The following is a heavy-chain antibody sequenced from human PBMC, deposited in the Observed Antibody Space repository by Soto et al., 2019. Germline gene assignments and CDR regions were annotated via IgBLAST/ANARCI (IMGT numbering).Heavy chain of an antibody. Sequence: QVQLVQSGAEVKKPGSSVKVSCKASGGTFSSYAISWVRQAPGQGLEWMGGIIPIFGTANYAQKFQGRDTITADESTSTAYMELSSLRSEDTAVYYCASSGVVVVAATRPYYYGMDVWGQGTTVTVSS. CDR1: GGTFSSYA. J-gene: IGHJ6*02. V-gene: IGHV1-69*01. CDR2: IIPIFGTA. CDR3: ASSGVVVVAATRPYYYGMDV. D-gene: IGHD2-15*01.